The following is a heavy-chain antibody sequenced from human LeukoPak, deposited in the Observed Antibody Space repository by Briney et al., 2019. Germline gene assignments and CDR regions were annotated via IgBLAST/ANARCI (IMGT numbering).Heavy chain of an antibody. V-gene: IGHV4-34*01. CDR2: INHGGNT. CDR1: GGSFSGYF. Sequence: SETLSLTCGVYGGSFSGYFWSWVRQTPGAGLEWIWDINHGGNTKYNPSPKSRVTISVETSKHHYSLKMNSVTAADTAIYYCARRGSGSLWGQGTLVTVSS. J-gene: IGHJ4*02. D-gene: IGHD3-10*01. CDR3: ARRGSGSL.